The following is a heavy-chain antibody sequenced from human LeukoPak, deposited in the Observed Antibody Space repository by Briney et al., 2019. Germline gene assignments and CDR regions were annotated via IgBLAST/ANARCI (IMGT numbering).Heavy chain of an antibody. CDR1: GFTFSSYS. CDR3: ARAPSGSYQPNDY. D-gene: IGHD1-26*01. Sequence: GGSLRLSCAASGFTFSSYSMNWVRQAPGKGLEWVSYISSSGSTIYYADSVKGRFTISRDNAKNSLYLQMNSLRAEDTALYYCARAPSGSYQPNDYWGQGTLVTVSS. J-gene: IGHJ4*02. V-gene: IGHV3-48*04. CDR2: ISSSGSTI.